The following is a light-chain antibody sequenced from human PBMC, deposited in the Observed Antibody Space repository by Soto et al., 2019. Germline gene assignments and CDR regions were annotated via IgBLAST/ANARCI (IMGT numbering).Light chain of an antibody. V-gene: IGKV1-5*03. CDR3: QHYNSYSEA. CDR2: KAS. CDR1: QTISSW. J-gene: IGKJ1*01. Sequence: DIQMTQSPSTLFGSVGVRVTITCRASQTISSWLAWYQQKPGKAPKLLIYKASTLKSGVPSRFSGSGSGTEFTLTISSLQPDDFATYYCQHYNSYSEAFGQGTKVDI.